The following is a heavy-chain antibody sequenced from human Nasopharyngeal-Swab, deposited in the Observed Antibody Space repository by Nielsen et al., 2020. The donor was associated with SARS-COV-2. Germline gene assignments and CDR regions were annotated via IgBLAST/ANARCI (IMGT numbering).Heavy chain of an antibody. CDR1: GFTVSSNY. D-gene: IGHD6-6*01. CDR2: IYSGGST. V-gene: IGHV3-53*01. Sequence: GGSLRLSCAASGFTVSSNYMSWVRQAPGKGLEWVSVIYSGGSTYYADSVKGRFTISRDNAKNSLYLQMNSLRAEDTAVYYCAREYSSSWAYYYYGMDVWGQGTTVTVSS. J-gene: IGHJ6*02. CDR3: AREYSSSWAYYYYGMDV.